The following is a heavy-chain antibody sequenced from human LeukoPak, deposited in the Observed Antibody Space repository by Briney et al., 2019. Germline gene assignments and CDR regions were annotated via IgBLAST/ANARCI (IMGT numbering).Heavy chain of an antibody. CDR1: GFTFSSYS. J-gene: IGHJ4*02. V-gene: IGHV3-23*01. Sequence: GGSLRLSCAASGFTFSSYSMNWVRQAPGKGLEWVSTISSSDGSTYYADSVKGRFTISRDDSKNTLYLQMNSLRAEDTAVYFCAKRYSSSFFTFDYWGQGTLVTVSS. CDR3: AKRYSSSFFTFDY. D-gene: IGHD6-13*01. CDR2: ISSSDGST.